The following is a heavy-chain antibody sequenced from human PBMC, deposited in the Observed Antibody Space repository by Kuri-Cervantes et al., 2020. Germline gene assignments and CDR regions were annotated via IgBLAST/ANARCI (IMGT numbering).Heavy chain of an antibody. CDR2: INPSGGST. CDR1: GYTFTSYC. J-gene: IGHJ4*02. Sequence: ASVKVSCKASGYTFTSYCMHWVRQAPGQGLEWMGIINPSGGSTSYAQKFQGRVTMTRDTSTSTVYMELSSLRSEDTAAYYCARAGGCGGLNPLHFDYWGQGTLVTVSS. CDR3: ARAGGCGGLNPLHFDY. V-gene: IGHV1-46*01. D-gene: IGHD2-21*01.